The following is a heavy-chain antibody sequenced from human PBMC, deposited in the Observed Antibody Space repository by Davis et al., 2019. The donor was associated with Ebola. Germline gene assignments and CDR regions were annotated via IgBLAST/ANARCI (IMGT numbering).Heavy chain of an antibody. D-gene: IGHD6-13*01. V-gene: IGHV3-66*01. J-gene: IGHJ4*02. CDR3: ASGGIAAGDY. CDR1: GFTFSSYS. CDR2: IYSGGST. Sequence: GESLKISCAASGFTFSSYSMSWVRQAPGKGLEWHSVIYSGGSTYYADSVKGRFTISRDNSKNTLYLQMNSLRAEDTAVYYCASGGIAAGDYWGQGTMVTVSS.